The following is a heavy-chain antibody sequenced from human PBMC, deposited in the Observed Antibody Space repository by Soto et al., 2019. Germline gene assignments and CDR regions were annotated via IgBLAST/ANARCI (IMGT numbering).Heavy chain of an antibody. Sequence: EVQLLEAGGGLVQPGGSLRLSCAASGFTFGTYAMSWVRQAPGKGLEWVSAITSSGGSTDYADSVKGRFTISRDTSRNMLYLQMSRLSVEDTAIYYCAREYRTSSQFDCLGQGTLVTVAS. CDR1: GFTFGTYA. J-gene: IGHJ4*02. D-gene: IGHD6-6*01. CDR2: ITSSGGST. CDR3: AREYRTSSQFDC. V-gene: IGHV3-23*01.